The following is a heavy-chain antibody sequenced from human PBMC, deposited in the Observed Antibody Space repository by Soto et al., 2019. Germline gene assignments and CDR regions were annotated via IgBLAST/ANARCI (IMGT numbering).Heavy chain of an antibody. D-gene: IGHD6-6*01. V-gene: IGHV4-61*01. J-gene: IGHJ6*02. Sequence: SETLSLTCTVSGGSVSSGSYYWSWIRQPPGKGLEWIGYIYYSGSTNYNPSLKSRVTISVDTSKNQFSLKLSSVTAADTAVYYCAREMDSSSSSYYYYYGMGVWGQGTTVTVSS. CDR3: AREMDSSSSSYYYYYGMGV. CDR1: GGSVSSGSYY. CDR2: IYYSGST.